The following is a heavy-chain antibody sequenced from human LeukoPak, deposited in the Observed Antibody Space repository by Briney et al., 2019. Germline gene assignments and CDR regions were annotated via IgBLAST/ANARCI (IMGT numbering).Heavy chain of an antibody. CDR3: AKDGDNKQLPFRAFDY. J-gene: IGHJ4*02. Sequence: GGSLRLSCAASLDSLIIISTRSGSQAPGKGLEWVAFIRYDGSNKYYADSVKGRFTISRDNSKNTLYLQMNSVRPQDTAVYNCAKDGDNKQLPFRAFDYWGQGTLVTVSS. D-gene: IGHD3-10*01. V-gene: IGHV3-30*02. CDR1: LDSLIIIS. CDR2: IRYDGSNK.